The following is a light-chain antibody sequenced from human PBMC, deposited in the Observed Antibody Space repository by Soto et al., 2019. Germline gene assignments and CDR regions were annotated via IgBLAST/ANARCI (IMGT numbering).Light chain of an antibody. CDR1: QSVNNKY. Sequence: EIVLTQTPGTLSLSPGDRATLSCRASQSVNNKYLAWYQQKPGQAPRLLIYLGSTQASGIPDRFSGSGSGTDFTLTIRRLEPEDFAVYYCQQYDSSPRTFGQGTKVDFK. V-gene: IGKV3-20*01. CDR3: QQYDSSPRT. J-gene: IGKJ1*01. CDR2: LGS.